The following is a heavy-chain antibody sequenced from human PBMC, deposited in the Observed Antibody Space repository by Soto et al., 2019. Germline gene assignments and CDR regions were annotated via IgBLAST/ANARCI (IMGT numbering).Heavy chain of an antibody. CDR2: ISAYNGNT. Sequence: QVLLVQSGAEVKKPGASVKVSCKASGYTFTSYGISWVRQAPGQGLEWMGWISAYNGNTNYAQKLQGRVTMTTDTSTSTAYMELRSLRSDDTAVYYCARDGFSTGYDILTGDAFDIWGQGTMVTVSS. D-gene: IGHD3-9*01. CDR3: ARDGFSTGYDILTGDAFDI. J-gene: IGHJ3*02. CDR1: GYTFTSYG. V-gene: IGHV1-18*01.